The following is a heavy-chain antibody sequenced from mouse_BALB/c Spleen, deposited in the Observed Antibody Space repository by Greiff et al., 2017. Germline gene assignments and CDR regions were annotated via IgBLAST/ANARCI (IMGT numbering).Heavy chain of an antibody. Sequence: EVQLVESGGGLVKPGGSLKLSCAASGFTFSSYAMSWVRQTPEKRLEWVASISSGGSTYYPDSVKGRFTISRDNARNILYLQMSSLRSEDTAMYYCARNYVYDAMDYWGQGTSVTVSS. CDR3: ARNYVYDAMDY. CDR1: GFTFSSYA. J-gene: IGHJ4*01. CDR2: ISSGGST. V-gene: IGHV5-6-5*01. D-gene: IGHD2-4*01.